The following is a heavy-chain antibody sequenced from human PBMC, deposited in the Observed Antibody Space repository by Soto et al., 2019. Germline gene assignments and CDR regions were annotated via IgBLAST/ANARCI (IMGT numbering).Heavy chain of an antibody. J-gene: IGHJ3*02. CDR3: ARGGVITSSSDAFDI. Sequence: NPSETLSLTCTVSGGSISSYYWSWIRQPPGKGLEWIGYIYYSGSTNYNPSLKSRVTISVDTSKNQFSLKLSSVTAAGTAVYYCARGGVITSSSDAFDIWGQGTMVTVSS. CDR2: IYYSGST. D-gene: IGHD3-10*01. V-gene: IGHV4-59*01. CDR1: GGSISSYY.